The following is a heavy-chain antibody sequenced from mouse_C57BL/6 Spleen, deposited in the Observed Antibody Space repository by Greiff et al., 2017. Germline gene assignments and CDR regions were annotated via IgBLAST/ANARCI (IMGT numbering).Heavy chain of an antibody. CDR2: ISSGSSTI. D-gene: IGHD2-4*01. CDR3: ARGGDYAGY. CDR1: GFTFSDYG. J-gene: IGHJ2*01. Sequence: DVKLVESGGGLVKPGGSLKLSCAASGFTFSDYGMHWVRQAPEKGLEWVAYISSGSSTIYYADTVKGRFTISRDNAKNTLFLQMTSLRAEDTAVYYGARGGDYAGYWGQGTTLTVSS. V-gene: IGHV5-17*01.